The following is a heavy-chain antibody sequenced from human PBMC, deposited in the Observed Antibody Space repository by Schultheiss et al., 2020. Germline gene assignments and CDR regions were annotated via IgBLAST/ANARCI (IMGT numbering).Heavy chain of an antibody. V-gene: IGHV4-61*01. D-gene: IGHD3/OR15-3a*01. CDR3: ASMGTGSNTLNWFDP. Sequence: SETLSLTCTVSGGSVSSGSYYWSWIRQPPGKGLEWIGYIYYSGSTNYNPSLKSRVTISVDTSKNQFSLKLSSVTAADTAVYYCASMGTGSNTLNWFDPWGQGTRVTVSS. J-gene: IGHJ5*02. CDR2: IYYSGST. CDR1: GGSVSSGSYY.